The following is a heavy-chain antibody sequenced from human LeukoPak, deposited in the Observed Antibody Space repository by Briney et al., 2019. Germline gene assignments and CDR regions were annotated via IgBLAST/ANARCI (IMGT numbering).Heavy chain of an antibody. CDR2: IYTSGST. CDR3: ARGNVWSGPFDY. J-gene: IGHJ4*02. CDR1: GGSISSYY. V-gene: IGHV4-4*07. D-gene: IGHD3-3*01. Sequence: SETLSLTCTVSGGSISSYYWSWIRQPAGKGLEWIGRIYTSGSTNYNPSLKSRVTMSVDTSKNQFSLKLSSVTAADTPVYYCARGNVWSGPFDYWGQGTLVAVSS.